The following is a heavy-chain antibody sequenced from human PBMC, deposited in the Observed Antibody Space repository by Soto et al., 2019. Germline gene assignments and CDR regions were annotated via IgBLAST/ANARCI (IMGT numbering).Heavy chain of an antibody. CDR1: GGSFSDYY. V-gene: IGHV4-34*12. CDR3: ARIKSTSCHDY. D-gene: IGHD2-2*01. J-gene: IGHJ4*02. Sequence: SETLSLTCAVYGGSFSDYYWSWIRQPPGKGLEWIGKIIHTGSTNYNPSLKSRLTISVDTSKNQFSLKLSSVTAADTAVYYCARIKSTSCHDYWGQGTLVTSPQ. CDR2: IIHTGST.